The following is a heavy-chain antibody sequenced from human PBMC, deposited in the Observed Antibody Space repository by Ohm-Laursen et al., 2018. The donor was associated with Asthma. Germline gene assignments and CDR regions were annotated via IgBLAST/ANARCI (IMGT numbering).Heavy chain of an antibody. D-gene: IGHD6-13*01. CDR2: IYYSGST. J-gene: IGHJ4*02. V-gene: IGHV4-31*03. Sequence: SETLSLTCSVSGGSISSGGYYWSWIRQHPGKGLEWIGYIYYSGSTYYNPSLKSRVTISVDTSKNQFSLKLSSVTAADTAVYYCARATSYSSSWYGYYFDYWGQGTLVTVSS. CDR1: GGSISSGGYY. CDR3: ARATSYSSSWYGYYFDY.